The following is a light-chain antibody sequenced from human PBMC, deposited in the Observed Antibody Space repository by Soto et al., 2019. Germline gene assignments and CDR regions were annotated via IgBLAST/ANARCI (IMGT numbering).Light chain of an antibody. Sequence: DIPMTQSPSTPSASVVDRVTITCRASQSITDFLAWYQEKPGNALKVLMYKASTLEVGVPSRFSGSGSGTEFTLTISRLQPEDSATYYCLQYHRSVWTFGQGTKVEI. V-gene: IGKV1-5*03. CDR2: KAS. J-gene: IGKJ1*01. CDR1: QSITDF. CDR3: LQYHRSVWT.